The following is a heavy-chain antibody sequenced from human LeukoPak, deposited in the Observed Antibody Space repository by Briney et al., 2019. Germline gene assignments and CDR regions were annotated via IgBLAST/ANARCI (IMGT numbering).Heavy chain of an antibody. V-gene: IGHV4-39*07. CDR1: GGSISSSSYY. J-gene: IGHJ6*03. CDR2: IYYSGST. Sequence: SETLSLTCSVSGGSISSSSYYWGWIRQSPGKGLEWIGSIYYSGSTNYNPSLKSRVTISVDTSKNQFSLKLSSVTAADTAVYYCARVGTVTTSPAQNYYYYMDVWGKGTTVTISS. CDR3: ARVGTVTTSPAQNYYYYMDV. D-gene: IGHD4-17*01.